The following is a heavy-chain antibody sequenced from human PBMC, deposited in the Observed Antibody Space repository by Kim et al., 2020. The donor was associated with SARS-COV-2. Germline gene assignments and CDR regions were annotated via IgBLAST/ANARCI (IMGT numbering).Heavy chain of an antibody. CDR3: AGDSPGRFGELFYYYYGMDV. J-gene: IGHJ6*02. D-gene: IGHD3-10*01. CDR2: INHSGST. CDR1: GGSFSGYY. Sequence: SETLSLTCAVYGGSFSGYYWSWIRQPPGKGLEWIGEINHSGSTNYNPSLKSRVTISVDTSKNQFSLKLSSVTAADTAVYYGAGDSPGRFGELFYYYYGMDVWGQGTTVTVSS. V-gene: IGHV4-34*01.